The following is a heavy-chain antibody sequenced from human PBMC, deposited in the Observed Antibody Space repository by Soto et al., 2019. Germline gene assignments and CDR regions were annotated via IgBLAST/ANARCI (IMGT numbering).Heavy chain of an antibody. J-gene: IGHJ4*02. V-gene: IGHV1-18*01. CDR3: VRDLRDYGGDVGYFDY. Sequence: QVQLVQSGAEVKRPGASVKVSCTASGYTFTNFDVTWVRQAPGQGLEWMSWISPETGKTYCARKLQGRVTMTKDTSTNTAYMELGSLRSDDTAVYYCVRDLRDYGGDVGYFDYWGQGTLVIVSS. CDR2: ISPETGKT. D-gene: IGHD2-21*02. CDR1: GYTFTNFD.